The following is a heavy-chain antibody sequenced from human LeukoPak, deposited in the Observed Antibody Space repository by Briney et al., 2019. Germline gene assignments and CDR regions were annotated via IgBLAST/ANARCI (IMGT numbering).Heavy chain of an antibody. Sequence: WASVKVSCKAFGYTFTTYAIHWVRQAPGRSLEWMGRINAGNGDAKYSQNFHDRITITRDTSASTVYMELTSLRSEDTAVYYCGKSAPSGFDPWGQGTLVTVSS. CDR3: GKSAPSGFDP. CDR2: INAGNGDA. J-gene: IGHJ5*02. V-gene: IGHV1-3*01. CDR1: GYTFTTYA.